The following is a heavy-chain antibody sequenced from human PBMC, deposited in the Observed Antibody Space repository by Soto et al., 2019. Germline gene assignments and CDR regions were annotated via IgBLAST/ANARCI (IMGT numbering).Heavy chain of an antibody. Sequence: EVQLVESGGGLVQPGGSLRLSCAASGFTFSSYSMNWVRQAPGKGLEWVSYISSSSSTIYYADSVKGRFTISRDNAKNSLYLQMHSLRDEDTTVYYCARDGGSLGYWGQGTLVTVSS. J-gene: IGHJ4*02. V-gene: IGHV3-48*02. CDR3: ARDGGSLGY. CDR1: GFTFSSYS. CDR2: ISSSSSTI. D-gene: IGHD1-26*01.